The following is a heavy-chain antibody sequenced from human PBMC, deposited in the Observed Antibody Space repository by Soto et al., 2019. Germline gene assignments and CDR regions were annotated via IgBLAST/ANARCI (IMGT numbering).Heavy chain of an antibody. V-gene: IGHV4-34*01. CDR1: GGSFSGYY. CDR2: INHSGST. J-gene: IGHJ5*02. Sequence: SETLSLTCAVYGGSFSGYYWRWIRQPPGKGLEWIGEINHSGSTNYNPSLKSRVTISVDTSKNQFSLKLGSVTAADTAVYYCTAGPQDRWFGPWGQGTLVTAPQ. CDR3: TAGPQDRWFGP.